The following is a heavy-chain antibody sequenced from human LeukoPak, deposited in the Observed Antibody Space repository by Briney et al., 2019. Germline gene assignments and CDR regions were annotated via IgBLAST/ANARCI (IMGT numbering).Heavy chain of an antibody. CDR2: IYYSGST. CDR1: GGSTSSRSCY. V-gene: IGHV4-39*01. Sequence: SETLSLTCGVSGGSTSSRSCYWGWIRQPPGTRLEWIGTIYYSGSTYYNPSLKSRVTISIDTSTNQFSLKLSSVTAADTAVYYCARRLASGGSNYYFDYWGQGILVTVSS. D-gene: IGHD2-8*02. J-gene: IGHJ4*02. CDR3: ARRLASGGSNYYFDY.